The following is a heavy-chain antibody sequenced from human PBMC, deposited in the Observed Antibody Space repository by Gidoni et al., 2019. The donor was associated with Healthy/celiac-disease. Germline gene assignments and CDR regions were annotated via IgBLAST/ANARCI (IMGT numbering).Heavy chain of an antibody. Sequence: QVQLQQWGAGLLKPSETLSLPCAVYGGSFSGYYWSWIRQPPGKGLEWTGEINHSGSTNYNPSLKSRVPISVDTSKTQFSLKLSSVTAADTAVYYCARGSILEYSSSGHFDYWGQGTLVTVSS. J-gene: IGHJ4*02. CDR3: ARGSILEYSSSGHFDY. CDR1: GGSFSGYY. CDR2: INHSGST. D-gene: IGHD6-6*01. V-gene: IGHV4-34*01.